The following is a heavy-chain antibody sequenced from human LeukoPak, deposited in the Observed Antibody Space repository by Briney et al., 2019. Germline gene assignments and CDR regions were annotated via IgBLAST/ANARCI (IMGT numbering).Heavy chain of an antibody. J-gene: IGHJ5*01. CDR2: MNPNSGDT. V-gene: IGHV1-8*01. CDR1: GYTFTNYD. Sequence: GASVKVSCKASGYTFTNYDINWVRQATGQGREGMGWMNPNSGDTGYAEKFQGRVTMTRDTSTNTAYMELTSLTSDDTAIFYCARTGMGGNVWIDSWGQGTLVTVSS. D-gene: IGHD1-26*01. CDR3: ARTGMGGNVWIDS.